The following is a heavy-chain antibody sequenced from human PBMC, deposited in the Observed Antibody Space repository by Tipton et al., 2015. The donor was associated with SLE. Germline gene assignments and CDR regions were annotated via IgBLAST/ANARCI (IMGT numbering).Heavy chain of an antibody. CDR2: IDYSGST. D-gene: IGHD3-3*01. CDR3: ARCPYDFWSGRDTGWFDP. J-gene: IGHJ5*02. CDR1: GGSISSSSSY. V-gene: IGHV4-39*01. Sequence: LRLSCTVSGGSISSSSSYWGWIRQPPGKGLEWIGSIDYSGSTYYNPSLKSRVTISVDTSKNQFSLKLSSVTAADTAVYYCARCPYDFWSGRDTGWFDPWGQGTLVTVSS.